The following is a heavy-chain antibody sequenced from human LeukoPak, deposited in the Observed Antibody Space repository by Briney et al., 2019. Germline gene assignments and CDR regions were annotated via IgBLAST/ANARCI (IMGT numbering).Heavy chain of an antibody. J-gene: IGHJ6*04. CDR2: IWYDGSNK. D-gene: IGHD3-10*01. CDR3: AKDLKGTMVRGLDV. V-gene: IGHV3-30*02. Sequence: GGSLRLSCVVSGFTFRSYGMHWVRQAPGKGLEWVAFIWYDGSNKNYADSVKGRFTISRDNSKNTLYLQMNSLRAEDTAIYYCAKDLKGTMVRGLDVWGKGTTVTISS. CDR1: GFTFRSYG.